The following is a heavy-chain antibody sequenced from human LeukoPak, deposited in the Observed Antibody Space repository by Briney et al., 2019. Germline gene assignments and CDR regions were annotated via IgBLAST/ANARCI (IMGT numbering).Heavy chain of an antibody. CDR3: ARVKLATQTAWFDP. D-gene: IGHD6-13*01. V-gene: IGHV3-23*01. J-gene: IGHJ5*02. Sequence: GGSLRLSCAASGFTFNNYGMSWVRQAPGKGLEWCSSMSGSGSSTFYADSVKGRFTISRDNSKNTLYLQMNSLRAEDTAVYYCARVKLATQTAWFDPWGQGTLVTVSS. CDR2: MSGSGSST. CDR1: GFTFNNYG.